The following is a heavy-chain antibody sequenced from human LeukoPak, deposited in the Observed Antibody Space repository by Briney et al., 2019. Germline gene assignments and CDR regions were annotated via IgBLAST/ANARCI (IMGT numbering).Heavy chain of an antibody. J-gene: IGHJ4*02. V-gene: IGHV5-51*01. Sequence: PGESLKISSKCSGYSFTSYWIGWVRQMPGKGLEWMGIIYPGDSDTRYSPSFQGQVTISADKSISTAYLQWSSLKASDTAMYYCARPVADTAMGSFDYWGQGTLVTVSS. CDR1: GYSFTSYW. CDR3: ARPVADTAMGSFDY. D-gene: IGHD5-18*01. CDR2: IYPGDSDT.